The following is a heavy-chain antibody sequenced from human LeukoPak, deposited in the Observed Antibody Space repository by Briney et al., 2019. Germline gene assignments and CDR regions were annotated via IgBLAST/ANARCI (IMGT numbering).Heavy chain of an antibody. CDR3: ASSIEYYYDSDAFDI. Sequence: ASVKVSCKASGGTFSSYAISWVRQAPGQGLEWMGRIIPIFGTANYAQKFQGRVTITTDGSTSTAYMELSSLRSEDTAVYYCASSIEYYYDSDAFDIWGQGTMVTVSS. D-gene: IGHD3-22*01. V-gene: IGHV1-69*05. CDR2: IIPIFGTA. CDR1: GGTFSSYA. J-gene: IGHJ3*02.